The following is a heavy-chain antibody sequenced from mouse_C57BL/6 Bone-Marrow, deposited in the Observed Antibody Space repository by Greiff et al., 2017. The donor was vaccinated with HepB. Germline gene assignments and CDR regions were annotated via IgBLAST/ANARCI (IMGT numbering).Heavy chain of an antibody. CDR1: GFTFSSYA. CDR3: ARERGFYYDYGFAY. CDR2: ISDGGSYT. J-gene: IGHJ3*01. D-gene: IGHD2-4*01. V-gene: IGHV5-4*01. Sequence: EVMLVESGGGLVKPGGSLKLSCAASGFTFSSYAMSWVRQTPEKRLEWVATISDGGSYTYYPDNVKGRFTISRDNAKNNLYLQMSHLKSEDTAMYDCARERGFYYDYGFAYWGQGTLVTVSA.